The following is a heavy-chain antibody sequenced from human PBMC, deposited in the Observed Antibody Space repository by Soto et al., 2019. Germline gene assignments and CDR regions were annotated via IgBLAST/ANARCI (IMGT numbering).Heavy chain of an antibody. D-gene: IGHD3-16*01. CDR3: ARVGGSYYFDH. CDR2: LWSYWSTGTNE. J-gene: IGHJ4*02. CDR1: GFTFSSYG. V-gene: IGHV3-33*01. Sequence: HLGGSLRLSCAASGFTFSSYGMHWVRQAPGKGLEWVAVLWSYWSTGTNEYYADSVKGRFTISRDNSKNMLYLQMNSLRGEDTAVYYCARVGGSYYFDHWGQGTLVTVSS.